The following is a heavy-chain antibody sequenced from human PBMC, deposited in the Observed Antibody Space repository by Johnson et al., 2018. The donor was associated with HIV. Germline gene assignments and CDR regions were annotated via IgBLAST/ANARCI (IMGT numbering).Heavy chain of an antibody. J-gene: IGHJ3*02. CDR2: IWYDGSNK. Sequence: LVESGGGVVQPGRSLRLSCAASGFTFSSYGMHWVRQAPGKGLEWVAVIWYDGSNKYYADSVKGRFTISRDNSKNTLYLQMNSLRAEDTAVYYCAKDPGITMIAHAFDIWGQGTMVTVSS. V-gene: IGHV3-33*06. CDR1: GFTFSSYG. CDR3: AKDPGITMIAHAFDI. D-gene: IGHD3-22*01.